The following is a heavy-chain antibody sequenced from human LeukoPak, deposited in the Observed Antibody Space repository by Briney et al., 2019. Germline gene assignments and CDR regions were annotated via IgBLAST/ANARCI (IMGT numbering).Heavy chain of an antibody. CDR1: GFTFSDYY. J-gene: IGHJ4*02. V-gene: IGHV3-11*06. D-gene: IGHD3-22*01. CDR3: ARAYYDSSGCDY. Sequence: GGSLRRSCAASGFTFSDYYMSWIRQAPGKGLEWVSSISSSSSYIYYADSVKGRFTISRDNAKNSLYLQMNSLRAEDTAVYYCARAYYDSSGCDYWGQGTLVTVSS. CDR2: ISSSSSYI.